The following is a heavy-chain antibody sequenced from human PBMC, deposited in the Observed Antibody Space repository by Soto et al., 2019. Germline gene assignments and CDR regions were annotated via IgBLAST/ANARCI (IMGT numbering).Heavy chain of an antibody. D-gene: IGHD2-2*01. Sequence: QVQLVQSGAEVKKPGSSVKVSCKAFGGTFSSYTISWVRQAPGQGLEWMGRIIPILGIANYAQKFQGRVTITADKSTSTAYMELSSLRSEDTAVYYCARAPAAIPYYYYGMDVWGQGTTVTVSS. CDR1: GGTFSSYT. CDR3: ARAPAAIPYYYYGMDV. V-gene: IGHV1-69*02. CDR2: IIPILGIA. J-gene: IGHJ6*02.